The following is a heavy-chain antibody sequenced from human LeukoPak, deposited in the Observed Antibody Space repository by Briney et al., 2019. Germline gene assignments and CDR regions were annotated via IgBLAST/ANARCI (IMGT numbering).Heavy chain of an antibody. CDR1: GFPFNSYS. Sequence: GGSLRLSCAASGFPFNSYSMHWVRQAPGKGLEWVSSISKTSVHIYYADSVRGRFTISRDNAKNSLYLQMNNLRAEETALYYCARADSDVGSLDYGGQGTPVTVSS. D-gene: IGHD2-21*02. J-gene: IGHJ4*02. V-gene: IGHV3-21*01. CDR3: ARADSDVGSLDY. CDR2: ISKTSVHI.